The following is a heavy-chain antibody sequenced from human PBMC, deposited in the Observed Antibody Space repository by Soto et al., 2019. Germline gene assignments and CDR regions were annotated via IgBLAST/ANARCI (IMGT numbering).Heavy chain of an antibody. CDR2: ISSSSSYM. J-gene: IGHJ4*02. CDR1: GFTFSSYS. Sequence: GGSLRLSCAASGFTFSSYSMNWVRQAPGKGLEWVSSISSSSSYMYYADSVKGRFTISRDNAKNSLYLQMNSLRAEDTAVYYCARDGGGLKAQYWGQGTRVTVSS. V-gene: IGHV3-21*01. D-gene: IGHD3-3*01. CDR3: ARDGGGLKAQY.